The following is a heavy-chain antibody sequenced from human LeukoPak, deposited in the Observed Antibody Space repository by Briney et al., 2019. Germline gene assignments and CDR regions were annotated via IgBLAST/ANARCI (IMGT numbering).Heavy chain of an antibody. CDR3: ASDRSETTVTTQYWYFDL. J-gene: IGHJ2*01. Sequence: AASVKVSCKASGGTFSSYTISWVRQAPGQGLEWMGRVIPILGIANYAQKFQGRVTITADKSTSTAYMELSSLRSEDTAVYYCASDRSETTVTTQYWYFDLWGRRTLVTVSS. CDR1: GGTFSSYT. D-gene: IGHD4-17*01. CDR2: VIPILGIA. V-gene: IGHV1-69*02.